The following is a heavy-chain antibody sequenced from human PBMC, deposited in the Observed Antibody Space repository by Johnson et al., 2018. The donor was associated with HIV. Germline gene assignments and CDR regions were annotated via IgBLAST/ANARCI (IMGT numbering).Heavy chain of an antibody. CDR3: ARAGPVVWKAFDI. V-gene: IGHV3-9*01. CDR1: GFTFDDYA. D-gene: IGHD1-1*01. CDR2: ISWNSGRI. Sequence: VQLVESGGGLVQPGRSLRLSCAASGFTFDDYAMHWVRQAPGKGLEWVSGISWNSGRIDYADSVKGRFSISRDNAKNSLYLQMNSLRAEDTAVYYCARAGPVVWKAFDIWGQGTMVTVSS. J-gene: IGHJ3*02.